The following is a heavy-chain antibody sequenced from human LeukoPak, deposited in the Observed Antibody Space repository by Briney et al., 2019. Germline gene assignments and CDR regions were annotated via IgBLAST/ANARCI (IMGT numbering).Heavy chain of an antibody. V-gene: IGHV3-74*01. CDR2: IKFDGSLA. CDR1: GLTFSTYW. J-gene: IGHJ2*01. Sequence: GGSLRLSCTASGLTFSTYWVHWVRQALRKGLVWVSQIKFDGSLASYADSVKGRFTISRDNAKNTLYLQMNTLGTEDTAVYYCVTGHYDSRMYFDLWGRGTLVTVSS. D-gene: IGHD3-16*01. CDR3: VTGHYDSRMYFDL.